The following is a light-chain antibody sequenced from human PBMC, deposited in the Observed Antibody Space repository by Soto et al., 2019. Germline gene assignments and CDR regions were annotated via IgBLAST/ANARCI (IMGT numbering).Light chain of an antibody. V-gene: IGLV3-21*02. Sequence: SYELTQPPSVSVAPGQTARITCGGTNIGSKSVHWYQQKPGQAPVLVVFDDDDRPSGIPERFSGSNSGNTATLTISGVEAGDEADYYCQQWDGSSAFVFGSGTKLTVL. CDR3: QQWDGSSAFV. CDR1: NIGSKS. CDR2: DDD. J-gene: IGLJ1*01.